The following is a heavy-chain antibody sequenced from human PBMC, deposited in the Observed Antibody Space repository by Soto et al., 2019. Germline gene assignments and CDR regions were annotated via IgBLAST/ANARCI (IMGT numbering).Heavy chain of an antibody. CDR3: ARDPAAAGYYGMDV. Sequence: PGGSLRLSCVASEFSFSTYNMNWVRQAPGKGLEWVSFISSTSSHIHYADSVKGRFTISRDNAKNSLYLQMNSLRAEDTAVYYCARDPAAAGYYGMDVWGQGTTVTVSS. V-gene: IGHV3-21*01. D-gene: IGHD6-13*01. CDR2: ISSTSSHI. CDR1: EFSFSTYN. J-gene: IGHJ6*02.